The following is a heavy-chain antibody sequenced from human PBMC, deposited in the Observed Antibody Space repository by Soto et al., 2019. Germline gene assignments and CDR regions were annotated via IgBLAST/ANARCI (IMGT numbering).Heavy chain of an antibody. CDR1: GYTFSIYT. D-gene: IGHD6-13*01. J-gene: IGHJ4*02. Sequence: SVKVSCKASGYTFSIYTISWVRRAPGQGLEWMGRVIPIFDITSYTQRFQGRVTITADKSTTTVYMELSSLRSEDTAVYYCARDRDNSNWPNFDFWGQGTLVTVS. V-gene: IGHV1-69*02. CDR2: VIPIFDIT. CDR3: ARDRDNSNWPNFDF.